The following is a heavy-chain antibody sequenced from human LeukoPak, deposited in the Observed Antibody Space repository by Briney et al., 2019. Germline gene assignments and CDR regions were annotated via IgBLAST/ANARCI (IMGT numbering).Heavy chain of an antibody. J-gene: IGHJ5*02. D-gene: IGHD3-3*01. Sequence: SEPLSLPCTVSGGSISSYYWSWFRQPPGKGLEWTGYIYYSGSTNYNPSPKSRVTISVDTSKNQFSLKVSSVTAADTAVYYCARGHDFWSGYYQGFDPWGQGTLVTVSS. V-gene: IGHV4-59*01. CDR3: ARGHDFWSGYYQGFDP. CDR1: GGSISSYY. CDR2: IYYSGST.